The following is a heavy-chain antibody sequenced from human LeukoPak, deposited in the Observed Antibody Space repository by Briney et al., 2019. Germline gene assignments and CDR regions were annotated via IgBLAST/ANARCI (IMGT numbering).Heavy chain of an antibody. Sequence: SETLSLTCSVSGGSVSSYFWSWIRQSPGKGLEWIGRIYYSGSTYYNSSLKSRVTLSIDTSKHQFSLKLSSVTAADAAMYYCARPVTSPVRFDPWGQGTLVTVSS. CDR1: GGSVSSYF. J-gene: IGHJ5*02. V-gene: IGHV4-59*05. D-gene: IGHD4-17*01. CDR3: ARPVTSPVRFDP. CDR2: IYYSGST.